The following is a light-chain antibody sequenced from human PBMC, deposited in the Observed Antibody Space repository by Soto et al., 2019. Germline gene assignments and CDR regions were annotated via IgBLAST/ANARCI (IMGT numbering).Light chain of an antibody. J-gene: IGLJ2*01. CDR2: EVS. Sequence: QSALTQPASVSGSPGQSITISCTGTSSDVGGYSYVSWYQQHPGKAPKLMIYEVSNRPSGVSNRFSGSKSGNTASLTISGLQPEDEAGYYCSSYTSSSTMVFGGGTQLTVL. CDR3: SSYTSSSTMV. V-gene: IGLV2-14*01. CDR1: SSDVGGYSY.